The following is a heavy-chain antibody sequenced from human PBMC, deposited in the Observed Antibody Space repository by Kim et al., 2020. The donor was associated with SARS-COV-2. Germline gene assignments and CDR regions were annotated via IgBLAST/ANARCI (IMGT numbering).Heavy chain of an antibody. J-gene: IGHJ3*02. V-gene: IGHV1-18*01. D-gene: IGHD6-19*01. CDR2: ISAYNGNT. Sequence: ASVKVSCKASGYTFTSYGISWVRQAPGQGLEWMGWISAYNGNTNYAQKLQGRVTMTTDTSTSTAYMELRSLRSDDTAVYYCARESEVAYSSGWTGAFDIWGQGTMVTVSS. CDR3: ARESEVAYSSGWTGAFDI. CDR1: GYTFTSYG.